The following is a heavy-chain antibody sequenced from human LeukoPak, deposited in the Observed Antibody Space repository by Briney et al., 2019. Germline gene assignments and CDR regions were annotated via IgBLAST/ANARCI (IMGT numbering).Heavy chain of an antibody. J-gene: IGHJ4*02. CDR2: ISGSGGSA. D-gene: IGHD3-22*01. V-gene: IGHV3-23*01. Sequence: GGSLRLSCAASGFTFSSYAMSWVRQAPGKGLEWVSAISGSGGSAYYADSVKGRFTISRDNSKNTLYLQMNSLRAEDTAVYYCASTGGHSSGYYYPGYWGQGTLVTVSS. CDR1: GFTFSSYA. CDR3: ASTGGHSSGYYYPGY.